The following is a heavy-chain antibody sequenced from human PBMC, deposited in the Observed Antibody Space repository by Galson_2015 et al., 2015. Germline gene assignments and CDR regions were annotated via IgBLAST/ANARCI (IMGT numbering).Heavy chain of an antibody. Sequence: SVKASCKASGGTFSSYTISWVRQAPGQGLEWMGRIIPILGIANYAQKFQGRVTITADKSTSTAYMELSSLRSEDTAVYYCARGGSSGYYYGGVDYWGQGTLVTVSS. D-gene: IGHD3-22*01. J-gene: IGHJ4*02. CDR2: IIPILGIA. V-gene: IGHV1-69*02. CDR3: ARGGSSGYYYGGVDY. CDR1: GGTFSSYT.